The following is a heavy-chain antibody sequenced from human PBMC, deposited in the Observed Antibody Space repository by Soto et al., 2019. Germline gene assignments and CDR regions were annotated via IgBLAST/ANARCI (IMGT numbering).Heavy chain of an antibody. V-gene: IGHV1-69*01. D-gene: IGHD4-17*01. Sequence: QVQLVQSGAEVKKPGSSVKVSCKASGGTFSSYAISWVRQAPGQGLEWMGGIIPIFGTANYAQKFQGRVRITADESTSTAYMELSSLRSEDTAVYYCAREPIDYGDPFYYNYYGMDVWGQGTTVPVSS. CDR3: AREPIDYGDPFYYNYYGMDV. CDR1: GGTFSSYA. J-gene: IGHJ6*02. CDR2: IIPIFGTA.